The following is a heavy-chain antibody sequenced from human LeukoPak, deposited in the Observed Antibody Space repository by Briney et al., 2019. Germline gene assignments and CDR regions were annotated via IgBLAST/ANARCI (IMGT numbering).Heavy chain of an antibody. CDR2: VNTDGSST. CDR1: GFTFSSYY. CDR3: AREIAVAGTSSWFDP. Sequence: GGSLRLSCVASGFTFSSYYMDWVRQAPGKGPVWVSGVNTDGSSTTYADSVKGRFTISIDNSKNTLYLQMNSPRAEDTAVYYCAREIAVAGTSSWFDPWGPGTRVSVSS. J-gene: IGHJ5*02. V-gene: IGHV3-74*01. D-gene: IGHD6-19*01.